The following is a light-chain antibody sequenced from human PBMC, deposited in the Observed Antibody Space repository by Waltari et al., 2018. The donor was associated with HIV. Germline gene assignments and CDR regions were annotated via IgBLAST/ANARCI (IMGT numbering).Light chain of an antibody. J-gene: IGLJ2*01. CDR3: CSYSGTSTLV. Sequence: QSALTQPASVSGSPGQSITISCTGTSSDVWSYNLFSWYQQNPGKAPKLMIYEVTKRPSGVSNRFSGSKSGNTASLTISGLQAEDEADYYCCSYSGTSTLVFGGGTKLTVL. V-gene: IGLV2-23*02. CDR1: SSDVWSYNL. CDR2: EVT.